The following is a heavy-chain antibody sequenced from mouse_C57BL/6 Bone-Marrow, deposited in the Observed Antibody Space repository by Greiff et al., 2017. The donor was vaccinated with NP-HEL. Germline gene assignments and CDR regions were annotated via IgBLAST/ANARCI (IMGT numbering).Heavy chain of an antibody. CDR3: TRGDYYGSSTDFDY. V-gene: IGHV14-4*01. Sequence: VQLKESGAELVRPGASVKLSCTASGFNIKDDYMHWVKQRPEQGLEWIGWIDPENGDTEYASKFQGKATITADTSSNTAYLQLSSLTSEDTAVYYCTRGDYYGSSTDFDYWGQGTTLTVSS. CDR1: GFNIKDDY. J-gene: IGHJ2*01. D-gene: IGHD1-1*01. CDR2: IDPENGDT.